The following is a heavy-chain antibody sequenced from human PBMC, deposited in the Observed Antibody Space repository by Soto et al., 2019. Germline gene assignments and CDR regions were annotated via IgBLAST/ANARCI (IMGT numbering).Heavy chain of an antibody. CDR3: AQGMDSIWGGFGY. J-gene: IGHJ4*02. CDR1: GFTVDSYA. V-gene: IGHV3-30-3*02. Sequence: QVHLVESGAGVVQPGRSLRLSCAASGFTVDSYAWHWVRQAPGKGLEWVAVISYDGSNRYFAGSVRGRFTSSRHNSTNPLYLPMNRLRAEDTAVYYCAQGMDSIWGGFGYWGQGTLVTVSS. CDR2: ISYDGSNR. D-gene: IGHD3-3*01.